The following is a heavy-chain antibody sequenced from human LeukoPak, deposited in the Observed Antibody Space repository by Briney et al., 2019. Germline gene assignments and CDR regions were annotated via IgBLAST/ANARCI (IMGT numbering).Heavy chain of an antibody. D-gene: IGHD1-26*01. CDR1: GFTFSTYS. CDR3: ARAPRGVVGAIDY. CDR2: IKQDGSEK. J-gene: IGHJ4*02. Sequence: GGSLRLSCAASGFTFSTYSMSWVRQAPGKGLEWVANIKQDGSEKYYVDSVKGRFTISRDNAKNSLYLQMTNLRADDTAVYFCARAPRGVVGAIDYWGQGTLVTVSS. V-gene: IGHV3-7*01.